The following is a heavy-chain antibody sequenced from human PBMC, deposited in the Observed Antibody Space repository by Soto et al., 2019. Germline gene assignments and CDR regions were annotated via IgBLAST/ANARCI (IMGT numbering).Heavy chain of an antibody. CDR1: GLTFSSYA. CDR2: ISGSGGST. J-gene: IGHJ2*01. D-gene: IGHD3-16*01. CDR3: ARGALRVDWYFDL. Sequence: EVQLLESGGGLVQPGGYLRFSCAASGLTFSSYAMSWVRQAPGEGLELVSAISGSGGSTYYADSVKGRFTISRDNSKNTLYLQMNSLRAEDTAVYYCARGALRVDWYFDLWGRGTLVTVSS. V-gene: IGHV3-23*01.